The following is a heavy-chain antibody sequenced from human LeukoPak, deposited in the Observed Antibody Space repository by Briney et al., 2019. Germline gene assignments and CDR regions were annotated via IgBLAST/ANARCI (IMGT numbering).Heavy chain of an antibody. V-gene: IGHV3-23*01. CDR3: AKGIYSSGWSYFDY. Sequence: GGSLRLSCAASGFTFSNSAMSWVRQAPGKGLEWVSTLSGSGITTYYADSVKGRFTISRDNSKNTLYLQMNSLRAEDTAVYFCAKGIYSSGWSYFDYWGHGTLVTVSS. D-gene: IGHD6-19*01. CDR2: LSGSGITT. J-gene: IGHJ4*01. CDR1: GFTFSNSA.